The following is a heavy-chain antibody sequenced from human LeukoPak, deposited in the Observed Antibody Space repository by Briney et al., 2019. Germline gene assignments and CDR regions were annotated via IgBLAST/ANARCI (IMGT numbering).Heavy chain of an antibody. D-gene: IGHD6-6*01. CDR2: ISSSSSYI. Sequence: GGSLRLSCAASGFTFSSYSMNWVRQAPGKGLEWVSPISSSSSYIYYADSVKGRFTISRDNAKNSLYLQMNSLRAEDTAVYYCAKDFYSSSPLGGLFDYWGQGTLVTVSS. J-gene: IGHJ4*02. CDR1: GFTFSSYS. CDR3: AKDFYSSSPLGGLFDY. V-gene: IGHV3-21*01.